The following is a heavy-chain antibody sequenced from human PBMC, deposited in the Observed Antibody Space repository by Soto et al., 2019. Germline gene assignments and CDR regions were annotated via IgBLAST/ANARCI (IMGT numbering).Heavy chain of an antibody. CDR1: GGTFSSYA. CDR3: ARAPYYYDSSGYYYFDY. J-gene: IGHJ4*02. CDR2: IIPIFGTA. D-gene: IGHD3-22*01. V-gene: IGHV1-69*13. Sequence: GASVKVSCKASGGTFSSYAISWVRQAPGQGLEWMGGIIPIFGTANYAQKFQGRVTITADESTSTAYMELSSLRSEDTAVYYCARAPYYYDSSGYYYFDYWGQGTLVTV.